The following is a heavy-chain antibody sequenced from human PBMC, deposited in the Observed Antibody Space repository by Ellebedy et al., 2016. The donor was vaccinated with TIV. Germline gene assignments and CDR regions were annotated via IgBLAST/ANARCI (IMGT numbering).Heavy chain of an antibody. V-gene: IGHV3-23*01. D-gene: IGHD5-18*01. CDR1: GFTFSPYA. CDR3: AKDRTPGDGYRVFDN. J-gene: IGHJ4*02. CDR2: IVGSGA. Sequence: PGGSLRLSCAASGFTFSPYAMAWVRQAPGTGLEWVSGIVGSGAQKYADSVKGRFTISRDNSKRTVDLQMNSLRAEDTAVYFCAKDRTPGDGYRVFDNWGQGTLVSVSS.